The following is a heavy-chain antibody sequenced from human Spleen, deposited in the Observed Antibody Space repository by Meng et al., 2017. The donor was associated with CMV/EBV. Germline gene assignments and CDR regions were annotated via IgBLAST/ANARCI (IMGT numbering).Heavy chain of an antibody. CDR3: ARDRGNNWLDP. J-gene: IGHJ5*02. CDR2: ISSTSIYM. CDR1: GFTFSSFR. D-gene: IGHD5-24*01. V-gene: IGHV3-21*01. Sequence: LSCTASGFTFSSFRMTWVRQAPGQGLEWVSSISSTSIYMYYADSVKGRFTISRDNAENSLYLQMNSLRVEDTALYYCARDRGNNWLDPWGQGTLVTVSS.